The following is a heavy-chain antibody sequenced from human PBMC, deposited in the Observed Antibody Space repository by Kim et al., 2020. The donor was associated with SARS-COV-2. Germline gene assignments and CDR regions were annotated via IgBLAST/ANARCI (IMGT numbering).Heavy chain of an antibody. CDR2: ISGSGGST. CDR1: GFTFSSYA. CDR3: AKALGRAVAGPRLFDY. V-gene: IGHV3-23*01. D-gene: IGHD6-19*01. Sequence: GGSLRLSCAASGFTFSSYAMSWVRQAPGKGLEWVSAISGSGGSTYYADSVKGRFTISRDNSKNTLYLQMNSLRAEDTAVYYCAKALGRAVAGPRLFDYWGQGTLVTVSS. J-gene: IGHJ4*02.